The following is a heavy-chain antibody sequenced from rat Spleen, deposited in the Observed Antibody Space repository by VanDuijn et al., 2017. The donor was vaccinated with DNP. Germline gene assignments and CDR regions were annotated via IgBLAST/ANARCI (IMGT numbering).Heavy chain of an antibody. D-gene: IGHD1-11*01. CDR1: GFIFNNYW. Sequence: EVQLVETGGGLVQPGRSLKLSCVASGFIFNNYWMYWIRQAPGKGLEWVAAINTDVISTYYLDSVKGRFTISRKNAEKTVYLQMNGLKSEDTGTYYGARAAENIAFDYWGQGVMVTVAA. CDR3: ARAAENIAFDY. J-gene: IGHJ2*01. V-gene: IGHV5-58*01. CDR2: INTDVIST.